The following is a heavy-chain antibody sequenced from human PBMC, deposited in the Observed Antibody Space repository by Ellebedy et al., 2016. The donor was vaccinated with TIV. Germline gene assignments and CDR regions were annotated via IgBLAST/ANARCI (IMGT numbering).Heavy chain of an antibody. CDR2: INTGNGDT. D-gene: IGHD3-22*01. CDR3: ARELRCGNGYYYYY. Sequence: AASVKVSCKTSGDTFTHYNMHWVRQASGQGLEWMGFINTGNGDTVYSQNFQGRVTITGDTSASTAYMDLRNLRSEDTALYYCARELRCGNGYYYYYWGQGTLVAVSS. V-gene: IGHV1-3*04. J-gene: IGHJ4*02. CDR1: GDTFTHYN.